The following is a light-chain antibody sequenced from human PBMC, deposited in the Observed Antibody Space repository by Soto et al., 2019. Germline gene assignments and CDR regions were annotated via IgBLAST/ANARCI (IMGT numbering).Light chain of an antibody. J-gene: IGLJ2*01. CDR3: SSFTTSATLV. V-gene: IGLV2-14*01. CDR1: TSDIGAYNF. Sequence: QSVLTQPASVSGSPGQSIAVSCTGTTSDIGAYNFVSWYQHYPGKAPQLIIYQVNNRPSGVSDRFSGSKSGNTASLTISGLQAEDEADYYCSSFTTSATLVFGGGTKLTVL. CDR2: QVN.